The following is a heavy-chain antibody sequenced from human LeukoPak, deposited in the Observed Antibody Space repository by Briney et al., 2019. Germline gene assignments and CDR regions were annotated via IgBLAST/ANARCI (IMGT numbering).Heavy chain of an antibody. CDR2: INPKNGGT. CDR3: ATKKTPLYCGGDCYSGLGWFDP. Sequence: ASVKLSCKASGYTFIDYHIHWVRQPPGQGLERMGWINPKNGGTRLAQRLQGRVTMTRDTSTGTVYMELSSLSSDDTAVYYCATKKTPLYCGGDCYSGLGWFDPWGQGTLITVSS. D-gene: IGHD2-21*02. J-gene: IGHJ5*02. V-gene: IGHV1-2*02. CDR1: GYTFIDYH.